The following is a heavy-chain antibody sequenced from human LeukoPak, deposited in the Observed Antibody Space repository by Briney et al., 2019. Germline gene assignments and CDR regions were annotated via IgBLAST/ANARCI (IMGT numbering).Heavy chain of an antibody. J-gene: IGHJ6*02. D-gene: IGHD6-13*01. CDR3: AKGVPAAVYYYGMDV. CDR2: ISWNSGSI. CDR1: GFTFDDYA. Sequence: GRSLRLSCAASGFTFDDYAMHWVRQAPGKGLEWVSGISWNSGSIGYADSVKGRFTISRDNAKNSLRAEDTALYYCAKGVPAAVYYYGMDVWGQGTTVTVSS. V-gene: IGHV3-9*01.